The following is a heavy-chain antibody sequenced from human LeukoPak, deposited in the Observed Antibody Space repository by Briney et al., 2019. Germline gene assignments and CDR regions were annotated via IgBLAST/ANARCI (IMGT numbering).Heavy chain of an antibody. CDR2: IIPIFGTA. Sequence: SVKVSCKASGGTFSSYAISWVRQAPGHGLEWMGGIIPIFGTANYAQKFQGRVTITADESTSTAYMELSSLRSEDTAVYYCAIRGADYVWGSYRSGSFDYWGQGTLVTVPS. CDR1: GGTFSSYA. D-gene: IGHD3-16*02. CDR3: AIRGADYVWGSYRSGSFDY. V-gene: IGHV1-69*13. J-gene: IGHJ4*02.